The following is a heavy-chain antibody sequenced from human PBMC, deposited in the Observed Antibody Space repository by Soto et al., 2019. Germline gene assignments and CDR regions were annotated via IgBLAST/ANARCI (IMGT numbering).Heavy chain of an antibody. CDR2: IYSGGST. CDR3: ARDPPATRHGMDV. CDR1: GFTVSSNY. J-gene: IGHJ6*02. Sequence: EVQLVETGGGLIQPGGSLRLSCAASGFTVSSNYKSWVRQAPGKGLEWVSVIYSGGSTYYADSVRGRFTISRDNSKNTLYLQIKSLRAEDTAVYYCARDPPATRHGMDVWGQGTTVTVSS. V-gene: IGHV3-53*02.